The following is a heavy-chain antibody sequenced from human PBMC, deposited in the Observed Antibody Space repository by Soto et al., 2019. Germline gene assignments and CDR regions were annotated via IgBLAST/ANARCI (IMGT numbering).Heavy chain of an antibody. CDR1: GFTFSSYA. CDR2: ISGSGGIT. V-gene: IGHV3-23*01. Sequence: PGGSLRLSCAASGFTFSSYAMHCVRQAPWKGLEWFSAISGSGGITYYADSVKGRFTISRDSSKNTLYLQMNSLRAEDTAVYYCAKVDWTYSYGSGSYRGMDVWGQGTTVTVSS. D-gene: IGHD3-10*01. CDR3: AKVDWTYSYGSGSYRGMDV. J-gene: IGHJ6*01.